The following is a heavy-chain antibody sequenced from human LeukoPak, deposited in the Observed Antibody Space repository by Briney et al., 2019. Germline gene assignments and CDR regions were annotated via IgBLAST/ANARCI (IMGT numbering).Heavy chain of an antibody. V-gene: IGHV4-59*08. CDR2: IYYSGST. CDR3: ASLQYFDWLGAYYFDY. J-gene: IGHJ4*02. D-gene: IGHD3-9*01. CDR1: GGSISSYY. Sequence: PSETLSLTCIVSGGSISSYYWSWIRQPPGKGLEWIGYIYYSGSTNYNPSLKSRVTISVDTSKNQFSLKLSSVTAADTAVYYCASLQYFDWLGAYYFDYWGQGTLVTVSS.